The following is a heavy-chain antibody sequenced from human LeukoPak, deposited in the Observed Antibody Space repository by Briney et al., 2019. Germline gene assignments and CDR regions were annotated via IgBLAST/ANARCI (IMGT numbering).Heavy chain of an antibody. D-gene: IGHD2-21*01. J-gene: IGHJ4*02. V-gene: IGHV3-30-3*01. CDR3: ARDVGAGSADYYFDY. CDR1: GFTFSSYA. Sequence: GGSLGLSCAASGFTFSSYAMHWVRQAPGKGLEWVAVISYDGSNKYYADSVKGRFTISRDNSKNTLYLQMNSLRAEDTAVYYCARDVGAGSADYYFDYWGQGTLVTVSS. CDR2: ISYDGSNK.